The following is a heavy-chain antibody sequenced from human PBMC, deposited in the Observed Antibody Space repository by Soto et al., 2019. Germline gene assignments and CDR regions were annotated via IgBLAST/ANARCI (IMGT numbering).Heavy chain of an antibody. J-gene: IGHJ6*02. V-gene: IGHV3-33*01. CDR3: ARDRQFWGGSYVVFAYKYGMDV. Sequence: QVQLVESGGGVVQPGGSLRLSCAASGFTFSSYGMHWVRQAPGKGLQWVALVWYDGSNQYYADSVKGQFTISRDNSKNTLHLQLNSLGAEDTAVYFCARDRQFWGGSYVVFAYKYGMDVWGQGTTVTVSS. CDR2: VWYDGSNQ. D-gene: IGHD3-3*01. CDR1: GFTFSSYG.